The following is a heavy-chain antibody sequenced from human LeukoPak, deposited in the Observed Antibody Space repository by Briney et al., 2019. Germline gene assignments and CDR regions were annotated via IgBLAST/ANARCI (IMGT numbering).Heavy chain of an antibody. CDR1: GFTFSAYA. CDR3: AKAPFPGGGYVDY. D-gene: IGHD2-15*01. J-gene: IGHJ4*02. Sequence: EPGGSLRLSWAVSGFTFSAYAMNWVGQAPGKGLEWVSYISVGSSTGTSTMYYADSVKGRFTISRDNSKNTLYLQMNSLRAEDTAVYYCAKAPFPGGGYVDYWGQGTLVTVSS. CDR2: ISVGSSTGTSTM. V-gene: IGHV3-48*01.